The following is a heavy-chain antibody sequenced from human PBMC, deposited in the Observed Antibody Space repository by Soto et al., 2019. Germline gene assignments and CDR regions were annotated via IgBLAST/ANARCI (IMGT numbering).Heavy chain of an antibody. Sequence: ASVKVSCKASGGTFSSYAISWVRQAPGQGLEWMGGIIPIFGTANYAQKFQGRVTITADKSTSTAYMELSSLRSEDTAVYYCAGVGAIFNWFDPWGQGTLVTVSS. J-gene: IGHJ5*02. CDR3: AGVGAIFNWFDP. CDR1: GGTFSSYA. D-gene: IGHD1-26*01. CDR2: IIPIFGTA. V-gene: IGHV1-69*06.